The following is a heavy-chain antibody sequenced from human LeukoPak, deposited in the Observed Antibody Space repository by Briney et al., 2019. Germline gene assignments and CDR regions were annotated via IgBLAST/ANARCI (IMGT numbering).Heavy chain of an antibody. V-gene: IGHV3-20*04. CDR3: ARGATLGIYYYYYMDV. CDR2: INWNGGST. Sequence: GGSLRLSCAASGFTFDDYGMSWVRQAPGKGLEWVSGINWNGGSTGYADSVKGRFTISRDNAKNSLYLQMNSLRAEDTALYYCARGATLGIYYYYYMDVWGKGTTVTVSS. D-gene: IGHD1-26*01. J-gene: IGHJ6*03. CDR1: GFTFDDYG.